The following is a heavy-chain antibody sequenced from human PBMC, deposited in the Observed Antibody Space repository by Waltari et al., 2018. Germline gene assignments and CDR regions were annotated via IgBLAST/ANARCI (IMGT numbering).Heavy chain of an antibody. CDR2: ISGSGGST. V-gene: IGHV3-23*01. J-gene: IGHJ6*02. CDR1: GFTFSSYA. CDR3: AKTEPGYSSSWYFGYYYGMDV. D-gene: IGHD6-13*01. Sequence: EVQLLESGGGLVQPGGSLRLSCAASGFTFSSYAMSWVRQAPGKGMEWVSAISGSGGSTYYADSVKGRFTISRDNSKNTLYLQMNSLRAEDTAVYYCAKTEPGYSSSWYFGYYYGMDVWGQGTTVTVSS.